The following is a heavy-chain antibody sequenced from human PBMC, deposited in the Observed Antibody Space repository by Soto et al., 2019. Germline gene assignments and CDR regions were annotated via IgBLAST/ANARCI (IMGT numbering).Heavy chain of an antibody. CDR3: AKTRSEVVTDTPEFDY. D-gene: IGHD2-21*02. CDR2: ISRSSSTI. CDR1: GFTFDNYA. V-gene: IGHV3-23*01. Sequence: LRLSFAASGFTFDNYAMIWVRQAPGKGLELVSYISRSSSTIFYADSVKGRFIISRENSRNTLYVQMNRLRVEDTAVYYCAKTRSEVVTDTPEFDYWGQGTVVNVSS. J-gene: IGHJ4*02.